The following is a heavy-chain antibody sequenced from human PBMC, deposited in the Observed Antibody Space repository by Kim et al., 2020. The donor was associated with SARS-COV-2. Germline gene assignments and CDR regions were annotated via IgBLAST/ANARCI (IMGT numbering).Heavy chain of an antibody. D-gene: IGHD3-10*01. J-gene: IGHJ3*01. CDR2: ISTSGGST. V-gene: IGHV3-23*01. CDR3: AKVSIGSGSYYNTLFAF. Sequence: GGSLRLSCAASGFTFSSFVMSWVRQAPGKGLEWVSTISTSGGSTYYADSVKGRFTISRDNSKNTLSLQMNSLSAEDTAVYYCAKVSIGSGSYYNTLFAF. CDR1: GFTFSSFV.